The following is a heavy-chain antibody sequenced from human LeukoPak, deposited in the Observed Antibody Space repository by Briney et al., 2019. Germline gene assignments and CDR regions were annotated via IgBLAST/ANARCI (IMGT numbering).Heavy chain of an antibody. D-gene: IGHD3-10*01. J-gene: IGHJ4*02. Sequence: ASVKVSCKAFGYTFTSYYMHWVRQAPGQGLEWMGIINPSGGSTSYAQKLQGRVTMTRDTSTSTVYMELSSLRSEDTAVYYCARDRRYYYGSGSYYPGDYWGQGTLVTVSS. CDR1: GYTFTSYY. V-gene: IGHV1-46*01. CDR2: INPSGGST. CDR3: ARDRRYYYGSGSYYPGDY.